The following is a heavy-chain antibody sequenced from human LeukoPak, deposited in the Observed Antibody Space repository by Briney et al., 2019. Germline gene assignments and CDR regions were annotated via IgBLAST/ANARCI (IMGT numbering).Heavy chain of an antibody. CDR1: GFTFGDYA. D-gene: IGHD1-1*01. V-gene: IGHV3-49*04. CDR3: SRELERRGRESGP. Sequence: GGSLRLSCTASGFTFGDYALSWVRQAPGKGLEWVGFIRSKPYGGTTEYAASVKGRFTISRDDSKSIAHLQMNSLKTEDTAVYYCSRELERRGRESGPWGQGTLVTVSS. CDR2: IRSKPYGGTT. J-gene: IGHJ5*02.